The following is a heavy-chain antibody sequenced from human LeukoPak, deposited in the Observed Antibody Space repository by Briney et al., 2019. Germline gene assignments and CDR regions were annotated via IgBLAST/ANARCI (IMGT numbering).Heavy chain of an antibody. CDR2: IYTSGST. CDR1: GGSISSYY. CDR3: ARDHPGQQLQGVGFYYYYYMDV. J-gene: IGHJ6*03. D-gene: IGHD6-13*01. V-gene: IGHV4-4*07. Sequence: SETLSLTCTASGGSISSYYWSWIRQPAGKGLEWIGRIYTSGSTNYNPSLKSRVTMSVDTSKNQFSLKLSSVTAADTAVYYCARDHPGQQLQGVGFYYYYYMDVWGKGTTVTVSS.